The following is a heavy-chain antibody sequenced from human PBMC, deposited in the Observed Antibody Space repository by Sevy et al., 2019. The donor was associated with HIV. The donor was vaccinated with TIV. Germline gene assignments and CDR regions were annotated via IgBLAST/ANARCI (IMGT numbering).Heavy chain of an antibody. CDR3: TRWKAAQSIFDY. CDR2: LKSDVYGGTV. CDR1: GFTFGDYC. V-gene: IGHV3-49*04. J-gene: IGHJ4*02. Sequence: GSLRLSCTASGFTFGDYCMSWVRQAPGKGLEWVAFLKSDVYGGTVDHAASVRGRFVISRDDSKTIAYLQMNDLKIEDTGVYYCTRWKAAQSIFDYWGQGALVTVSS. D-gene: IGHD6-13*01.